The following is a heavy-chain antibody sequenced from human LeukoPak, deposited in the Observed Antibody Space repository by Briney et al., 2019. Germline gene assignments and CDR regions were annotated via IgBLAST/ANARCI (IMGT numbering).Heavy chain of an antibody. V-gene: IGHV3-23*01. Sequence: GGSLRLSCAASGFTFSSYAMSWVRQAPGKGLEWVSAVSGSGGSTYYADSVKGRFTISRDNSKNTLYLQMNSLRAEDTAVYYCAKDQWLVGKPFDYWGQGTLVTVSS. CDR3: AKDQWLVGKPFDY. CDR1: GFTFSSYA. D-gene: IGHD6-19*01. CDR2: VSGSGGST. J-gene: IGHJ4*02.